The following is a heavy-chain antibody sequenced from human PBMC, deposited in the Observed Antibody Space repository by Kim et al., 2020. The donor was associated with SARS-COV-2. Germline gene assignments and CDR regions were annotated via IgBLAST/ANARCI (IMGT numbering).Heavy chain of an antibody. V-gene: IGHV4-34*01. CDR1: GGSFSGYY. J-gene: IGHJ4*02. Sequence: SETLSLTCAVYGGSFSGYYWSWIRQPPGKGLEWIGEINHSGSTNYNPSLKSRVTISVDTSKNQFSLKLSSVTAADTAVYYCARSPDGYNNGGYWGQGTLVTVSS. D-gene: IGHD4-4*01. CDR3: ARSPDGYNNGGY. CDR2: INHSGST.